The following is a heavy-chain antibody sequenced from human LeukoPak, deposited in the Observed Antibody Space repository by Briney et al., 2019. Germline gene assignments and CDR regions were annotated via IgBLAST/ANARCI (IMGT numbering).Heavy chain of an antibody. CDR3: AKDNPLSGSGWSFDY. CDR2: KKTDGSIA. Sequence: GGSLRLSCAVSGFRLSFYWMHWVRQAPGKGPVWVSRKKTDGSIADYADSVKGRFTICRDNAKNTLYLQMNSLRGEDTAVYYCAKDNPLSGSGWSFDYWGQGTLVTVSS. J-gene: IGHJ4*02. CDR1: GFRLSFYW. D-gene: IGHD3-10*01. V-gene: IGHV3-74*01.